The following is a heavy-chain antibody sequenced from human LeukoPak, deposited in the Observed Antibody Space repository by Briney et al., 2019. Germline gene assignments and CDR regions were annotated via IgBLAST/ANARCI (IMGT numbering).Heavy chain of an antibody. V-gene: IGHV3-13*01. D-gene: IGHD1-1*01. CDR2: IGTAGDT. Sequence: TGGSLRLSCAASGFTFSSYDMHWVRHATGKGLEWVSAIGTAGDTYYPGSVKGRFTISRENAENSLYLQMNSLRAEDTAVYYCARRGTNYYYGMDVWGQGTTVTVSS. CDR1: GFTFSSYD. J-gene: IGHJ6*02. CDR3: ARRGTNYYYGMDV.